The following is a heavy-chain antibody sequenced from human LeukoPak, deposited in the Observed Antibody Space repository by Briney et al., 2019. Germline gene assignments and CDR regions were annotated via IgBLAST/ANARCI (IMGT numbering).Heavy chain of an antibody. CDR3: ARVMVRGVIINGFDP. D-gene: IGHD3-10*01. CDR1: GGSISSYY. Sequence: SETLSLTCTVSGGSISSYYWSWIRQPAGRELDWIGRIYTNWRNNYNPSLKSRVTMSVDTSKNQFSLKLSSVTAADTAVYYCARVMVRGVIINGFDPWGQGTLVTVSS. J-gene: IGHJ5*02. CDR2: IYTNWRN. V-gene: IGHV4-4*07.